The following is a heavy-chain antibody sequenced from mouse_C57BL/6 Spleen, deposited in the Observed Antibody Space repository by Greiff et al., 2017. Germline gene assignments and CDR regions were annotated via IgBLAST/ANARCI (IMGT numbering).Heavy chain of an antibody. D-gene: IGHD2-3*01. CDR1: GYTFTSYT. CDR3: ARIDGYLAWCAY. Sequence: QVQLQQSGAELARPGASVKMSCKASGYTFTSYTMHWVKQRPGQGLEWIGYITPSSGYTKYNQKFKDKATLTADKSSSTAYMQLSSLTSEDSAVYYLARIDGYLAWCAYWGQGTLVTVSA. V-gene: IGHV1-4*01. CDR2: ITPSSGYT. J-gene: IGHJ3*01.